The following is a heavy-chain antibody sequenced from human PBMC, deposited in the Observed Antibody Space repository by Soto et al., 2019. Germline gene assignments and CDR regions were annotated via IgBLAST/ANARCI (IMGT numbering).Heavy chain of an antibody. V-gene: IGHV5-51*01. CDR2: IYPGDSDT. D-gene: IGHD5-18*01. J-gene: IGHJ6*02. CDR3: AVTDGPYYYGMDF. CDR1: GYGFTSYW. Sequence: GESLKISCKGSGYGFTSYWIGWVRQMPGKGLEWMGIIYPGDSDTRYSPSFQGQVTISADKSISTAYLQWSSLKASDTAMYYCAVTDGPYYYGMDFWGQGTTVTVSS.